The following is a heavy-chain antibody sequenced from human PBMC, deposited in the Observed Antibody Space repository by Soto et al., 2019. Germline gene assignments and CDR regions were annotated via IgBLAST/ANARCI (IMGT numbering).Heavy chain of an antibody. D-gene: IGHD3-9*01. Sequence: SETLSLTCAVYGGSFSGYYWSWIRQPPGKGLEWIGEINHSGSTNYNPSLKSRVTISVDTSKNQFSLKLSSVTAADTAVYYCERVKDILTGYYSDYWGQGTLVTGSS. J-gene: IGHJ4*02. V-gene: IGHV4-34*01. CDR2: INHSGST. CDR1: GGSFSGYY. CDR3: ERVKDILTGYYSDY.